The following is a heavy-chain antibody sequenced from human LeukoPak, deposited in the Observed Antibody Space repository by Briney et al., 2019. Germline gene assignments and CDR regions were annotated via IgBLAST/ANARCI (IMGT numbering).Heavy chain of an antibody. CDR2: ISAYNGNT. Sequence: ASVKVSCKASGYTFTSYGISWVRQAPGQGLEWMGWISAYNGNTNYAQKLQGGVTMTTDTSTSTAYMELRSLRSDDTAVYYCAREPLPDADYYDSSGYYYFDYWGQGTLVTVSS. J-gene: IGHJ4*02. V-gene: IGHV1-18*01. CDR3: AREPLPDADYYDSSGYYYFDY. CDR1: GYTFTSYG. D-gene: IGHD3-22*01.